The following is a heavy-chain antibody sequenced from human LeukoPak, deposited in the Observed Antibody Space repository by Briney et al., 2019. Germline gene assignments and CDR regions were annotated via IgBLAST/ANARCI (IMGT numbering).Heavy chain of an antibody. CDR2: ISWNSGSI. Sequence: QPGGSLRLSCAASGFTFSNHWMHWVRQAPGKGLEWVSGISWNSGSIGYADSVKGRFTISRDNAKNSLYLQMNSLRDEDTAVYYCARAYSSGWYPPGYWGQGTLVTVSS. CDR1: GFTFSNHW. V-gene: IGHV3-48*02. J-gene: IGHJ4*02. D-gene: IGHD6-19*01. CDR3: ARAYSSGWYPPGY.